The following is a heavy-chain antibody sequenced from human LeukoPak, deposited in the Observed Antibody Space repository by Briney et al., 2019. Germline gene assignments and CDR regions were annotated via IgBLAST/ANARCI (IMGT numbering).Heavy chain of an antibody. D-gene: IGHD3-22*01. CDR2: ISHSGRT. CDR1: GHSISSNYY. J-gene: IGHJ1*01. Sequence: SETLSLTCSLSGHSISSNYYWGWIRQPPGKGLEWIGSISHSGRTYYSPSLKSRVTLSVDTSSNQFSLNLRSVTAADTAVYYCARRRYYDGSGYLEWGQGTLLSVSS. V-gene: IGHV4-38-2*02. CDR3: ARRRYYDGSGYLE.